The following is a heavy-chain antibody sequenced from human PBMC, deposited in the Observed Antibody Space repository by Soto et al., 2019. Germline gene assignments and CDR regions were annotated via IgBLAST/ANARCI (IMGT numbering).Heavy chain of an antibody. Sequence: EVQLVESGGGLVQSGRSLRLSCAASGFTFDDYAMHWVRQAPGKGLEWVAGTSYNSGRIGYPDSVKGRFTISRDNAKNSLNMQMSSLRPEETALYYCLKDRVSIIRGWFDPWGQGTLVTVSS. CDR2: TSYNSGRI. D-gene: IGHD3-3*01. V-gene: IGHV3-9*01. CDR1: GFTFDDYA. CDR3: LKDRVSIIRGWFDP. J-gene: IGHJ5*02.